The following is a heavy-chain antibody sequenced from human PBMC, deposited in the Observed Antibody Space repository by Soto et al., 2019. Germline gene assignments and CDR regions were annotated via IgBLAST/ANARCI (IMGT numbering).Heavy chain of an antibody. V-gene: IGHV3-21*01. CDR2: ISSSSSYI. Sequence: GGSLRLSCAASGFTFSRYSMNWVRQAPGKGLEWVSSISSSSSYIDYADSVKGRFTIYRDNAKNSLYLQMKSLRAEDTAVYYCARLSLAVAGYYYGMDVWGQGSTVTVSS. D-gene: IGHD6-19*01. CDR3: ARLSLAVAGYYYGMDV. J-gene: IGHJ6*02. CDR1: GFTFSRYS.